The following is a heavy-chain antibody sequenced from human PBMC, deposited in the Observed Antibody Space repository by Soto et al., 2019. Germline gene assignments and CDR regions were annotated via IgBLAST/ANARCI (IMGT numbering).Heavy chain of an antibody. D-gene: IGHD1-26*01. CDR2: ISGYNSNT. CDR1: GYSFANYG. J-gene: IGHJ4*02. Sequence: VQLVQSGGEVKRPGTSVKVSCEASGYSFANYGITWVRQAPGQGLEWMGWISGYNSNTNYAQKFEGRVTMTKDTTKSTAYLEVRSLRFDDTALYYCGRERQWEPVLYWGQGTPVTVSS. V-gene: IGHV1-18*01. CDR3: GRERQWEPVLY.